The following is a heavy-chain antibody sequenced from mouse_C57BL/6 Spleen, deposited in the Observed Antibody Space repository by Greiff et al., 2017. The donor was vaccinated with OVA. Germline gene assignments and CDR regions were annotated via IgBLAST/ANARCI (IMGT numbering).Heavy chain of an antibody. CDR1: GFTFSSYT. CDR2: ISGGGGNT. Sequence: EVKLVESGGGLVKPGGSLKLSCAASGFTFSSYTMSWVRQTPEKRLEWVATISGGGGNTYYPDSVKGRFTISRDNAKNTLYLQMSSLRSEDTALYYCARYYYGSSYEFAYWGQGTLVTVSA. D-gene: IGHD1-1*01. V-gene: IGHV5-9*01. J-gene: IGHJ3*01. CDR3: ARYYYGSSYEFAY.